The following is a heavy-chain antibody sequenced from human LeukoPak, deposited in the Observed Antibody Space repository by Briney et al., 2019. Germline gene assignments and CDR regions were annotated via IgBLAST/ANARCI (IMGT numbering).Heavy chain of an antibody. CDR3: ARAEEGSWQQLVRGDAFDI. V-gene: IGHV4-39*07. CDR2: IYYSGSA. D-gene: IGHD6-13*01. Sequence: PSETLSLTCTVSGGSISSSIYYWGWIRQPPGKGLEWIGSIYYSGSAYYNPSLKSRVTISLDTSKNQFSLKLSSVTAADTAVYYCARAEEGSWQQLVRGDAFDIWGQGTMVTVSS. J-gene: IGHJ3*02. CDR1: GGSISSSIYY.